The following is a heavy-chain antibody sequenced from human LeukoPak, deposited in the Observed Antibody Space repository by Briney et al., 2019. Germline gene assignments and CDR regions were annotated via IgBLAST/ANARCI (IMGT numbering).Heavy chain of an antibody. D-gene: IGHD3-10*01. CDR2: INPSGGST. CDR3: ARGPMVRGVYMNWFDP. J-gene: IGHJ5*02. V-gene: IGHV1-46*01. CDR1: GYTFTSYY. Sequence: ASVKVSCKASGYTFTSYYMHWLRQPPGQGLEWMGIINPSGGSTSYAQKFQGRGTMTRDTSTSTVYMELSSLRSEDTAVYYCARGPMVRGVYMNWFDPWGQGTLVTVSS.